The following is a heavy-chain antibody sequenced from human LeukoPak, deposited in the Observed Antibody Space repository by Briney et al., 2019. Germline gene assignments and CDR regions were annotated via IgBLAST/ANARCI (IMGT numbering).Heavy chain of an antibody. J-gene: IGHJ4*02. Sequence: SETLSLTCTVSGGSISSRPYYSGWVRQPPGKGLEWIGSISYSGSTYYNTSLKSRVTISVDTSKNHFSLRLSSVTAADTAVYYCATLEIGDYYFDYWGQGTLVTVSS. V-gene: IGHV4-39*01. CDR3: ATLEIGDYYFDY. CDR2: ISYSGST. D-gene: IGHD3-16*01. CDR1: GGSISSRPYY.